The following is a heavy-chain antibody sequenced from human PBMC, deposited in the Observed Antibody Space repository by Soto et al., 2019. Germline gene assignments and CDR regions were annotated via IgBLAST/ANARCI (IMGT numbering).Heavy chain of an antibody. CDR3: ARDLSGWYHDY. Sequence: GGSLRLSCAASGFTFSSYSMNWVRQAPGKGLEWVSSISSSSSYIYYADSVKGRFTISRDNAKNSLYLQMNSLRAEDTAVYYCARDLSGWYHDYWGQGTMVTVYS. J-gene: IGHJ4*02. CDR1: GFTFSSYS. V-gene: IGHV3-21*01. CDR2: ISSSSSYI. D-gene: IGHD6-19*01.